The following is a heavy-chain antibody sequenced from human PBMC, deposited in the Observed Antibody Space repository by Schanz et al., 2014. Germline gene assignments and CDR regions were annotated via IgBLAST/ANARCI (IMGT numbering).Heavy chain of an antibody. CDR2: INPNSDGT. CDR3: ARGDVNWFDP. J-gene: IGHJ5*02. V-gene: IGHV1-2*02. CDR1: GYTFTDYH. Sequence: QVQLVQSGIEVKKPGASVKVSCKASGYTFTDYHIHWLRQAPGQGPEWLGWINPNSDGTKYAQKFQGRVTMTRDTSVNTAYLDLSSLTSDDTAVYYCARGDVNWFDPWGQGTLVTVSS.